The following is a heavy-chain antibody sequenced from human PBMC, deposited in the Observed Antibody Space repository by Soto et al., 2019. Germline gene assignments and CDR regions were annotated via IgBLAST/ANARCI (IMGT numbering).Heavy chain of an antibody. V-gene: IGHV4-31*03. CDR2: IYYSGST. CDR1: GGSISSGGYY. CDR3: ARELGAVDTAMVRYYYYGMDV. Sequence: SETLSLTCTVSGGSISSGGYYWSWIRQHPGKGLEWIGYIYYSGSTYYNPSLKSRVTISVDTSKNQFSLKLSSVTAADTAVYYCARELGAVDTAMVRYYYYGMDVWGQGTTVTVSS. D-gene: IGHD5-18*01. J-gene: IGHJ6*02.